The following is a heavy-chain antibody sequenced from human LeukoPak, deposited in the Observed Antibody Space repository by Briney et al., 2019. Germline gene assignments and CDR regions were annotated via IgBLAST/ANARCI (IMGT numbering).Heavy chain of an antibody. Sequence: SETLSLTCAVSGGSISSSNWWSWVRQPPGKELEWIGEIYHSGSTNYNPSLKSRVTISVDKSKNQFSLKLSSVTAADTAVYYCGGHSSSWEQGYWGQGTLVTVSS. V-gene: IGHV4-4*02. CDR2: IYHSGST. J-gene: IGHJ4*02. CDR3: GGHSSSWEQGY. D-gene: IGHD6-13*01. CDR1: GGSISSSNW.